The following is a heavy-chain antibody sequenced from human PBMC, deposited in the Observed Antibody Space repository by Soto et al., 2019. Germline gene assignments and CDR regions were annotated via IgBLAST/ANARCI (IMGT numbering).Heavy chain of an antibody. V-gene: IGHV4-30-2*01. J-gene: IGHJ5*02. CDR2: IYHSGST. D-gene: IGHD3-3*01. CDR3: ARTYYDFWSGYPNWFDP. Sequence: PSETLSRTCAVSGGSISSGGYSWSWIRQPPGKGLEWIGYIYHSGSTYYNPSLKSRVTISVDRSKNQFSLKLSSVTAADTAVYYCARTYYDFWSGYPNWFDPWGQGTLVTVSS. CDR1: GGSISSGGYS.